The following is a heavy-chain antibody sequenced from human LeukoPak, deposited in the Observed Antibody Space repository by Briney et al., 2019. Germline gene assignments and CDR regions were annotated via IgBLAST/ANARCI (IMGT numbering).Heavy chain of an antibody. Sequence: GSSVKVSCKASGGTFSSYAISWVRQVPGQGLEWMGGIIPIFGTANYAQKFQGRATMTTDTSTSTAYMELRSLSSDDTAVYYCGRGPKAGGPHHDMDVWGRGTTVTVSS. D-gene: IGHD2-15*01. CDR1: GGTFSSYA. CDR3: GRGPKAGGPHHDMDV. J-gene: IGHJ6*02. CDR2: IIPIFGTA. V-gene: IGHV1-69*05.